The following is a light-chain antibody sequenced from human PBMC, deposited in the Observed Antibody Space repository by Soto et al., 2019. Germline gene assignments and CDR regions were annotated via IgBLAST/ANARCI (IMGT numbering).Light chain of an antibody. Sequence: IVITQSPATLSVSPGERATLSCRASHSVSSNLAWYQQKPGQAPRFLIYGASSRATGIPARFSGSGSGTEFTLTISSLQSEDFAVYYCQQYSNWPQTFGRGTKVDIK. CDR1: HSVSSN. V-gene: IGKV3-15*01. CDR3: QQYSNWPQT. CDR2: GAS. J-gene: IGKJ1*01.